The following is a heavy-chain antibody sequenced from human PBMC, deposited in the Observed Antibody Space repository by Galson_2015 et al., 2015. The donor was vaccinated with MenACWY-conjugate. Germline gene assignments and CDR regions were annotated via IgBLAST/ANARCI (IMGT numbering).Heavy chain of an antibody. CDR3: ARDAATTVTIKFDP. Sequence: SVKVSCKASGYTFTNYGISWVRQAPGQGLEWMGWISPYTGETLCAQNLLGRVTMTTDTSTSTAYMDLRSLTSDDAAVYYCARDAATTVTIKFDPWGQGTLVTVSS. V-gene: IGHV1-18*04. D-gene: IGHD4-11*01. CDR2: ISPYTGET. CDR1: GYTFTNYG. J-gene: IGHJ5*02.